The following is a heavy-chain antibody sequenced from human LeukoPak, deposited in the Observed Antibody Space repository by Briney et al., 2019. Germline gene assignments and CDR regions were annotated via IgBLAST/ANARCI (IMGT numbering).Heavy chain of an antibody. V-gene: IGHV4-61*01. Sequence: PSETLSLTCTVSGGSVSSGSYYWSWIRQPPGKGLEWIGYIYYSGSTNYNPSLKSRVTISVDTSKNQFSLKLSSVTAADTAVYYCARRPLSGYDFDYWGQGTLVTVSS. CDR2: IYYSGST. D-gene: IGHD5-12*01. CDR1: GGSVSSGSYY. CDR3: ARRPLSGYDFDY. J-gene: IGHJ4*02.